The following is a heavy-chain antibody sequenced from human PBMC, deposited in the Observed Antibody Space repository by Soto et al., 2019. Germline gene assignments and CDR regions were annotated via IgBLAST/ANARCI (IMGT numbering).Heavy chain of an antibody. CDR1: GFTFSSYG. V-gene: IGHV3-30*18. J-gene: IGHJ4*02. CDR3: AKVKAGYNYGLGTLDF. Sequence: SLRLSCAASGFTFSSYGMHWVRQAPGKGLEWVAVTSHDGSHKYHVDSVKGRFTISKDNSKNTLYLQMNSLRAEDTAVYYCAKVKAGYNYGLGTLDFWGQGTLVTAPQ. CDR2: TSHDGSHK. D-gene: IGHD5-18*01.